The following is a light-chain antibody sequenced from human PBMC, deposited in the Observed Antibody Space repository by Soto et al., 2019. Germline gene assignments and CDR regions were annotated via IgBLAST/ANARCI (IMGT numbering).Light chain of an antibody. V-gene: IGKV3-15*01. J-gene: IGKJ1*01. CDR2: DAS. Sequence: EVLMTQSPATLSVSPGERATLSCRASQSVSSSLAWYQQKPGQAPRLLIYDASTRATGIPTRFSGSGSGTEFTLTISSLQSEDFAVCYCQQFSKWPPWTFGQGTKVEIK. CDR1: QSVSSS. CDR3: QQFSKWPPWT.